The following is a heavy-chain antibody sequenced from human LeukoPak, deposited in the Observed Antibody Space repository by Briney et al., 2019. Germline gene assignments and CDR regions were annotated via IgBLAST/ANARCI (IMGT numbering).Heavy chain of an antibody. CDR3: ARNYDFWSGYYKVSWLDP. CDR2: IYYSGST. D-gene: IGHD3-3*01. Sequence: PSETLSLTCTVSGGSISSYYWSWLRQPPGKGLEWIGYIYYSGSTNYSPSLKSRVTISVDTSKNQFSLKLNSVTAADTAVYFCARNYDFWSGYYKVSWLDPWGQGTLVTVSS. J-gene: IGHJ5*02. CDR1: GGSISSYY. V-gene: IGHV4-59*01.